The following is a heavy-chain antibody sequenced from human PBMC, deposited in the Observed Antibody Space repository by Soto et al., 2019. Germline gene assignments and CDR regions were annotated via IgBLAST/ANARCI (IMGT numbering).Heavy chain of an antibody. CDR1: GYTFTSYG. Sequence: ASVKVSCKASGYTFTSYGISWVRQAPGQGLEWMGWISAYNGNTNYAQKLQGRVTMTTDTSTSTAYMELRSLRSDDTATYYCAHRPDDSGYFDYWGQGALVTVSS. CDR3: AHRPDDSGYFDY. V-gene: IGHV1-18*04. D-gene: IGHD3-22*01. CDR2: ISAYNGNT. J-gene: IGHJ4*02.